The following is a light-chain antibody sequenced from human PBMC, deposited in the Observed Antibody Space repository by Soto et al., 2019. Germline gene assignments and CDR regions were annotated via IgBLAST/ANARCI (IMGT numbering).Light chain of an antibody. CDR3: SSYTSSSTRV. V-gene: IGLV2-14*01. J-gene: IGLJ1*01. Sequence: QSVLTQPASVSGSPGQSITISCTGTSSDLGGYNYVSWYQQHPGKAPKLMIYDVSNRPSGVSNRFSGSKSGNTASLTISGLQAEDEADYYCSSYTSSSTRVFGPGTKLTVL. CDR2: DVS. CDR1: SSDLGGYNY.